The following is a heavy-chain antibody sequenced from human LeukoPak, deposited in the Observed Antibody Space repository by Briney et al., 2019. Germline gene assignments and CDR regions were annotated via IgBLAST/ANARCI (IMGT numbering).Heavy chain of an antibody. D-gene: IGHD1-26*01. CDR1: GGSISSSSYY. CDR3: ARAEVVGAHLRSGYFQH. CDR2: IYYSGST. V-gene: IGHV4-39*07. Sequence: SETLSLTCTVSGGSISSSSYYWGWIRQPPGKGLEWIGSIYYSGSTYYNPSLKSRVTISVDKSKNQFSLNVSSVTAADTAVYYCARAEVVGAHLRSGYFQHWGQGTLVIVSS. J-gene: IGHJ1*01.